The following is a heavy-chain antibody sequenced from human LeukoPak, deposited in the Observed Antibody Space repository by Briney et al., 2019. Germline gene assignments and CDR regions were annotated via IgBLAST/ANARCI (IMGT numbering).Heavy chain of an antibody. CDR2: VYPGDSYI. CDR3: AKDKSLLAADYYFDY. Sequence: GESLKISCKGSGYIFIDWVRQMPGKGLEWVGIVYPGDSYIRYSPSFQGQVTISRDNSKNTLYLQMDSLRAQDTAVYYCAKDKSLLAADYYFDYWGQGTLVTVSS. V-gene: IGHV5-51*01. J-gene: IGHJ4*02. D-gene: IGHD6-13*01. CDR1: GYIF.